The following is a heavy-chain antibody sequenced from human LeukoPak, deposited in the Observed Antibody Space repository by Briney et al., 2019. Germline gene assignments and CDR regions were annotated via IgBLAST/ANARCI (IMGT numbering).Heavy chain of an antibody. Sequence: QPGGSLRLSWAASGFTFSSHGIHWVRQAPGKGLEWVAVISYDGSDKYYADSVKGRFTISRDNAKNTVYLQMNSLRPEDTAVYYCAKKRTVDTAMVTHYYGMDVWGQGTTVTVSS. J-gene: IGHJ6*02. V-gene: IGHV3-30*18. CDR3: AKKRTVDTAMVTHYYGMDV. CDR1: GFTFSSHG. CDR2: ISYDGSDK. D-gene: IGHD5-18*01.